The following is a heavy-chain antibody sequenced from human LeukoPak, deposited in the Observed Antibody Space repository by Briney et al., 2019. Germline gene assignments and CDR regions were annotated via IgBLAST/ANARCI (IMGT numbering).Heavy chain of an antibody. CDR3: AKDKAPLYSGYDWDLDF. Sequence: GGSLRLSCAASGFTFHRYAIHWVRQVPGKGLEWVSGISWNSGSIGYADSVRGRFTISRDNAKNSVYLQMNSLRAEDTALYYCAKDKAPLYSGYDWDLDFWGQGTLVIVSS. V-gene: IGHV3-9*01. D-gene: IGHD5-12*01. CDR1: GFTFHRYA. J-gene: IGHJ4*02. CDR2: ISWNSGSI.